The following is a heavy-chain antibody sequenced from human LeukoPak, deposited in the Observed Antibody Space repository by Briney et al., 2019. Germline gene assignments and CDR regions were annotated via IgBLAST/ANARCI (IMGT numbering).Heavy chain of an antibody. CDR1: GFTFRTFW. CDR3: ARGGRVHFDY. J-gene: IGHJ4*02. Sequence: GGSLRLSCEASGFTFRTFWMSWVRQAPGKGLEWMANINQDGSEKYYVDSVRGRFTISRDNAKNSLYLQMNSLRDEDTALYYCARGGRVHFDYWGQGTLVTVSS. V-gene: IGHV3-7*01. CDR2: INQDGSEK.